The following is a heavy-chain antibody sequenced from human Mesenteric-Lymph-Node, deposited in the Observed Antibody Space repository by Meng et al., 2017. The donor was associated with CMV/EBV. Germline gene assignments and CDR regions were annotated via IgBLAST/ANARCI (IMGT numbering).Heavy chain of an antibody. Sequence: KVSCKGSGYSFTSYWIGWVRQMPGKGLEWMGIIYPGDSDTRYSPSFQGQVTISADKSISTAYLQWSSLKASDTAMYYCARHYCTTTACYRMDYWGQGTLVTVSS. CDR2: IYPGDSDT. J-gene: IGHJ4*02. CDR1: GYSFTSYW. D-gene: IGHD2-2*02. CDR3: ARHYCTTTACYRMDY. V-gene: IGHV5-51*01.